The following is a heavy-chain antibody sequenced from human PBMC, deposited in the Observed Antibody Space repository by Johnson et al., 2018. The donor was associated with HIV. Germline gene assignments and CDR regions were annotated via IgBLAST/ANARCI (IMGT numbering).Heavy chain of an antibody. CDR2: ISWNSGSI. CDR3: AKEIFPGVVVVAATGEAAFDI. Sequence: VQLVESGGGLVQPGRSLRLSCAASGFTFGDYAMHWVRQGPGKGLEWVSSISWNSGSIGYADSVKGRFTISRDNAKNSLYLQMNSLRAEDTALYYCAKEIFPGVVVVAATGEAAFDIWGQGTMVTVSS. D-gene: IGHD2-15*01. J-gene: IGHJ3*02. V-gene: IGHV3-9*01. CDR1: GFTFGDYA.